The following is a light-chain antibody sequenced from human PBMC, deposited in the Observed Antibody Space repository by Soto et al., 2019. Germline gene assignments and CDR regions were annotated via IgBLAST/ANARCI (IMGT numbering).Light chain of an antibody. Sequence: VLTQPPSVSGAPRQRVTISCSGSTPNIGKNAVNWYQQLPGKAPKLVIYHNDLLPSGVSDRSSGSKSGTSASLAISGLQSDDEADYYCAAWDDNLDGYVFGTGTKVTVL. J-gene: IGLJ1*01. CDR2: HND. CDR1: TPNIGKNA. V-gene: IGLV1-36*01. CDR3: AAWDDNLDGYV.